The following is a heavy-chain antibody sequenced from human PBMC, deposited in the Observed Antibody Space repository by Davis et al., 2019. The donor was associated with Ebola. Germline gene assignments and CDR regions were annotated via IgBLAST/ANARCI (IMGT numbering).Heavy chain of an antibody. CDR2: MNPNSGNT. D-gene: IGHD1-26*01. V-gene: IGHV1-8*01. Sequence: ASVKVSCKASGYTFTSYDINWVRQATGQGLEWMGWMNPNSGNTGYAQKFQGRVTMTRDTSTSTVYMELRSLRSDDTAVYYCSRGYYALDSWGQGTLVTVSS. CDR1: GYTFTSYD. CDR3: SRGYYALDS. J-gene: IGHJ4*02.